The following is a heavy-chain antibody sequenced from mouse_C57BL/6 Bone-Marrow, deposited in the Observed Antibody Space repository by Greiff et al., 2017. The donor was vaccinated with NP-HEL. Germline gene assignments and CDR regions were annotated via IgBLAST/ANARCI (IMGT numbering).Heavy chain of an antibody. D-gene: IGHD1-1*01. CDR2: IHPNSGST. CDR3: ARYHYGSSYWYFDV. Sequence: QVQLQQPGAELVKPGASVKLSCKASGYTFTSYWMHWVKQRPGQGLEWIGMIHPNSGSTNYNEKFKSKATLTVDKSSSTAYMQLSSLTSEDSAVYYGARYHYGSSYWYFDVWGTGTTVTVSS. CDR1: GYTFTSYW. V-gene: IGHV1-64*01. J-gene: IGHJ1*03.